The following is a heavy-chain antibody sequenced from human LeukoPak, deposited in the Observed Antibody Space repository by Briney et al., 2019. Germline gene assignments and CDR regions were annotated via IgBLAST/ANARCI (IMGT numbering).Heavy chain of an antibody. J-gene: IGHJ6*02. CDR2: IYYSGST. CDR1: GGSFSGYY. V-gene: IGHV4-31*11. CDR3: AREKINGYHYGMDV. D-gene: IGHD4-17*01. Sequence: SETLSLTCAVYGGSFSGYYWSWIRQHPGKGLEWIGYIYYSGSTYYNPSLKSRVTISVDTSKNQFSLKLSSVTAADTAVYYCAREKINGYHYGMDVWGQGTTVTVSS.